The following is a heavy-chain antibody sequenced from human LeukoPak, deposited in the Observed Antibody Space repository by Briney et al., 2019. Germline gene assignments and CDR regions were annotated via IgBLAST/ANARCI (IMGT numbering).Heavy chain of an antibody. V-gene: IGHV4-38-2*01. CDR2: IYHSGST. D-gene: IGHD1-26*01. CDR3: ARLARGANRWFDP. J-gene: IGHJ5*02. Sequence: PSETLSLTCAVSSYSISSGYYWGWIRQPPGKGLEWIGSIYHSGSTYYNPSLKSRLTISVDTSKNQFSLKLSSVTAADTAVYYCARLARGANRWFDPWGQGTLVTVSS. CDR1: SYSISSGYY.